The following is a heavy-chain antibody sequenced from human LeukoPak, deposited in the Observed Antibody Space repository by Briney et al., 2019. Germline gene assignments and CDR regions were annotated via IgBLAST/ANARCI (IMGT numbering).Heavy chain of an antibody. D-gene: IGHD1-26*01. CDR3: ARDRGEWELRGLINWYFDL. CDR2: IYYSGST. V-gene: IGHV4-39*07. CDR1: GGSISSSSYY. J-gene: IGHJ2*01. Sequence: PSETLSLTCTVSGGSISSSSYYWGWIRQPPGKGLEWIGSIYYSGSTYYNPSLKSRVTISVDTSKNQFSLKLSSVTAADTAVYYCARDRGEWELRGLINWYFDLWGRGTLVTVSS.